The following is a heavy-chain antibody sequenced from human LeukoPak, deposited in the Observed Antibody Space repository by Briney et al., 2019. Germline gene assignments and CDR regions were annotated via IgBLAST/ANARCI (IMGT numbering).Heavy chain of an antibody. CDR1: GYTFTSNY. CDR3: ASQDRRVTAGTFDY. Sequence: ASVKVSCKAFGYTFTSNYMHWVRQAPGQGPEWMGVISPSGGSTTYAQKFQGRVTLTRDMSTSTAYMELSRLRSDDTAVYYCASQDRRVTAGTFDYWGQGTLVTVSS. V-gene: IGHV1-46*01. J-gene: IGHJ4*02. D-gene: IGHD3-10*01. CDR2: ISPSGGST.